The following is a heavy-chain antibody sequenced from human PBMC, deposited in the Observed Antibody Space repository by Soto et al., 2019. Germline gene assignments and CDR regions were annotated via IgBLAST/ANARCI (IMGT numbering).Heavy chain of an antibody. V-gene: IGHV3-11*05. D-gene: IGHD6-19*01. CDR1: GFTFSDYY. J-gene: IGHJ4*02. CDR3: AIDRGKVAGQYFDY. CDR2: ISSRGNFA. Sequence: QGQLVESGGGLVQPGGSLRLSCAASGFTFSDYYMSWIRQAPGKGLEWISYISSRGNFAKYGESVKGRFTISRDNTNNSLYLQMNSLRADDMAVYYCAIDRGKVAGQYFDYWGQGILVTVSS.